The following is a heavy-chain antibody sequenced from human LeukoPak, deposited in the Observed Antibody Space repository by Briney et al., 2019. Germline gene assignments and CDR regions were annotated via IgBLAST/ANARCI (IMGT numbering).Heavy chain of an antibody. CDR3: AKTTTGYSSGRYPAWPIDY. J-gene: IGHJ4*02. CDR1: GFTFGSYA. D-gene: IGHD2-15*01. Sequence: GGSLRLSCAASGFTFGSYAMYWVRQAPGKGLEWVSGIFGSGGSAHYADSVKGRFTNSRDNSKNTVYLQMDSLRAEDTATYYCAKTTTGYSSGRYPAWPIDYWGQGTLVTVSS. V-gene: IGHV3-23*01. CDR2: IFGSGGSA.